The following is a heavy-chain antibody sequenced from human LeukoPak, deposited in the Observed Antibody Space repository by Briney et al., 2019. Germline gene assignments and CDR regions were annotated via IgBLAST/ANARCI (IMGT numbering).Heavy chain of an antibody. D-gene: IGHD3-10*01. CDR1: GGSISPYH. CDR3: ARGLSGSYLFDY. J-gene: IGHJ4*02. Sequence: PSETLSLTCTVSGGSISPYHWSWIRQPPGKGLEWIGYIYYSGSTNYNPALKSRVTISVDTSKNQFSLKMSSVTAADTAVYHCARGLSGSYLFDYWGQGTLVTVSS. V-gene: IGHV4-59*01. CDR2: IYYSGST.